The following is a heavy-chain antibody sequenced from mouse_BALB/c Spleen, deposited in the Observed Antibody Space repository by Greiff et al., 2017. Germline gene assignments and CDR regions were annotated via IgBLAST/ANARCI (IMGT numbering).Heavy chain of an antibody. Sequence: VQLQQPGAELVKPGASVKLSCKASGYTFTSYWMHWVKQRPGQGLEWIGEINPSNGRTNYNEKFKSKATLTVDKSSSTAYMQLSSLTSEDSAVYYCARSRGVVDWFAYWGQGTLVTVSA. CDR2: INPSNGRT. CDR1: GYTFTSYW. V-gene: IGHV1S81*02. CDR3: ARSRGVVDWFAY. J-gene: IGHJ3*01. D-gene: IGHD1-1*01.